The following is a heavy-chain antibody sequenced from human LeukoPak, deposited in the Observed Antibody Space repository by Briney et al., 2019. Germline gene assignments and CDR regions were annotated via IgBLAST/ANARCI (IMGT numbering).Heavy chain of an antibody. CDR3: ARDRSSSTEGEPFDY. D-gene: IGHD2-2*01. J-gene: IGHJ4*02. CDR1: GYTFTSYG. CDR2: ISAYNGNT. Sequence: ASVKVSCKASGYTFTSYGISWVRQAPGQGLEWMGWISAYNGNTNYAQKLQGRVTITADESTSTAYMELSSLRSEDTAVYYCARDRSSSTEGEPFDYWGQGTLVTVSS. V-gene: IGHV1-18*01.